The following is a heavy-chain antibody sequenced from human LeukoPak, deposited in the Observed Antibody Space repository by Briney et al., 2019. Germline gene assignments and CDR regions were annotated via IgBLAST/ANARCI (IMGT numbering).Heavy chain of an antibody. V-gene: IGHV5-51*01. D-gene: IGHD5-24*01. J-gene: IGHJ4*02. CDR2: IYPGDSDT. CDR1: GYSFTSYW. Sequence: GESLKISCKGSGYSFTSYWIGWVRQMPGKGLEWMGIIYPGDSDTRYSPSFQGQVTISADKSISTAYLQWSSLKASDTAMYYCARRWVEMATIAHHGFDYWGQGTLVTVSS. CDR3: ARRWVEMATIAHHGFDY.